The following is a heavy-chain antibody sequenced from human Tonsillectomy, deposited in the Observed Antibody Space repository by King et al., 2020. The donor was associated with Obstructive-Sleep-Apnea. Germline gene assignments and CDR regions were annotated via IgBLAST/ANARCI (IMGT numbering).Heavy chain of an antibody. Sequence: VQLVESGGGVVQPGRSLKLSCVASGFTFSNYTMHWVRQAPGKGLEGVAVISSDVSNKFYADSVKGRFTIPRDNSKNTLYLRMNSLIAEDTAVYYCASLVGATSWDAFDIWGQGTVVSVSS. J-gene: IGHJ3*02. CDR2: ISSDVSNK. CDR1: GFTFSNYT. CDR3: ASLVGATSWDAFDI. D-gene: IGHD1-26*01. V-gene: IGHV3-30*04.